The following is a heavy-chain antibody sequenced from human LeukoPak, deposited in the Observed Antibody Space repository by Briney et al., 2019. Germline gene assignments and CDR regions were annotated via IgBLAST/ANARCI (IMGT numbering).Heavy chain of an antibody. J-gene: IGHJ4*02. CDR2: INTNTGNP. V-gene: IGHV7-4-1*02. CDR1: GYTFTSYA. Sequence: GASVKVSCKASGYTFTSYAMNWVRQAPGQGLEWMGWINTNTGNPTYAQGFTGRFVFSLDTSVSTPYLQISSLKAEDTAVYYCARMGGCSGGSCYPFFDYWGQGTLVTVSS. CDR3: ARMGGCSGGSCYPFFDY. D-gene: IGHD2-15*01.